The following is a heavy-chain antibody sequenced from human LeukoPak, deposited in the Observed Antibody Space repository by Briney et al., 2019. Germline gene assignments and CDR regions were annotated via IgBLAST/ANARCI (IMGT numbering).Heavy chain of an antibody. CDR2: NYTSGST. CDR3: ARAQRIAAAGTRRPFHYYYGMDV. Sequence: PSETLSLTCTVSGGSISSSYWSWIRQPAGKGLGRIGRNYTSGSTNYNPSLKSRVTMSVDTSKNQFPLKLSSVTAEDTAVYYCARAQRIAAAGTRRPFHYYYGMDVWGQGTTVTVSS. V-gene: IGHV4-4*07. CDR1: GGSISSSY. D-gene: IGHD6-13*01. J-gene: IGHJ6*02.